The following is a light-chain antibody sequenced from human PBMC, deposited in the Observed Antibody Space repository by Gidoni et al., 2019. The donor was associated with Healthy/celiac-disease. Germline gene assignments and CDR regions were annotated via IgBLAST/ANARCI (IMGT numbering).Light chain of an antibody. CDR3: QSYDRSLSWGV. V-gene: IGLV1-40*01. Sequence: QSVLTQPTSVSGAPGQRVTISCTGSSSNIGAGYDVHWYQQLPGTAPKLLIYGNSNRPSGVPDRFSGSKSGTSSSLAITGLQAEDEADYYCQSYDRSLSWGVFGGGTKLTV. J-gene: IGLJ2*01. CDR1: SSNIGAGYD. CDR2: GNS.